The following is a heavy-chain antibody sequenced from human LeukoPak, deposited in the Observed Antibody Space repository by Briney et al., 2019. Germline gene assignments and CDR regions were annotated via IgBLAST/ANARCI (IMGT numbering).Heavy chain of an antibody. V-gene: IGHV3-9*01. CDR2: ISWNSGSI. CDR3: AAEYYYYMDV. CDR1: GSTFDDYA. J-gene: IGHJ6*03. Sequence: GGSLRLSCAASGSTFDDYAMHWVRQAPGKGLEWVSGISWNSGSIGYADSVKGRFTISRDNAKNSLYLQMNSLRAEDTALYYCAAEYYYYMDVWGKGTTVTVSS.